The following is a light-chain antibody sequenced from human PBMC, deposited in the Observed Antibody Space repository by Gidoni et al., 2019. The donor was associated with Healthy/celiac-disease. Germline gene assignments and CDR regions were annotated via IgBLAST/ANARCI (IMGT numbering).Light chain of an antibody. CDR1: QSVSSY. V-gene: IGKV3-11*01. CDR3: QQRSNWPPLT. J-gene: IGKJ4*01. Sequence: EIVFTQSPATLSLSPGERATLSCRASQSVSSYLAWYQQKPDQATSLLLYDAANSTTGIPARFSGSGSGTDFTITISSIEPEDYAVYYYQQRSNWPPLTFGGGTKVEIK. CDR2: DAA.